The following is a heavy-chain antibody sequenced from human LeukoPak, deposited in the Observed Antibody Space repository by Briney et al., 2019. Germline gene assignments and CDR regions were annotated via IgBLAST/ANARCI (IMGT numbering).Heavy chain of an antibody. D-gene: IGHD3-22*01. CDR3: ARGYYDSSGRIAEYFQH. Sequence: SETLSLTCTVSGGSISSSSYYWSWIRQPPGKGLEWIGYIYYSGSTYYNPSLKSRVTISVDTSKNQFSLKLSSVTAADTAVYYCARGYYDSSGRIAEYFQHWGQGTLVTVSS. J-gene: IGHJ1*01. V-gene: IGHV4-30-4*01. CDR1: GGSISSSSYY. CDR2: IYYSGST.